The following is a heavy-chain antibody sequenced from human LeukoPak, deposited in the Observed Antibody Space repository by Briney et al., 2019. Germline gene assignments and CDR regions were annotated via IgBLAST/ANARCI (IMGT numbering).Heavy chain of an antibody. D-gene: IGHD3-22*01. J-gene: IGHJ6*02. CDR2: MNPNSGGT. CDR3: ARGHSSGSPPYYYYYGMDV. V-gene: IGHV1-2*06. CDR1: GYTFTSYD. Sequence: ASVKVSCKASGYTFTSYDINWVRQATGQGLEWMGRMNPNSGGTNYAQKFQARVTMTRDTSISTAYMELSRLRSDDTAVYYCARGHSSGSPPYYYYYGMDVWGQGTTVTVSS.